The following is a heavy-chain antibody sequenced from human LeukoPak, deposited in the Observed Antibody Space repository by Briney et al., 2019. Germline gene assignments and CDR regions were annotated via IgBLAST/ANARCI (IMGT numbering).Heavy chain of an antibody. V-gene: IGHV4-59*01. J-gene: IGHJ2*01. D-gene: IGHD2-15*01. CDR2: IYYTGTT. CDR3: ARGGCIGGKCPYKSYWSFDL. CDR1: GASFSGYY. Sequence: MPSPTLSLTCALSGASFSGYYWSWIRQPPGQVLEWIVYIYYTGTTNYNPSLESRVTISVDTSKNQFSLKLSSVTAADTAVYYCARGGCIGGKCPYKSYWSFDLWGRGTLVTVSS.